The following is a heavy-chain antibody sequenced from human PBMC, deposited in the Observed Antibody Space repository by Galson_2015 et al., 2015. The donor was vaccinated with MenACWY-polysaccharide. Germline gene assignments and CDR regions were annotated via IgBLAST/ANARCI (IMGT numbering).Heavy chain of an antibody. Sequence: SLRLSCAASGSRFSNSGMHWVRQAPGKGLEWVAVIQYGGSNKVYADSVKGRFTISRDNSKNTVFLEMNTLGVEDTAVYYCAREGSRIVFHAFDIWGQRTMVTVSS. V-gene: IGHV3-33*01. CDR3: AREGSRIVFHAFDI. D-gene: IGHD2-2*01. CDR2: IQYGGSNK. J-gene: IGHJ3*02. CDR1: GSRFSNSG.